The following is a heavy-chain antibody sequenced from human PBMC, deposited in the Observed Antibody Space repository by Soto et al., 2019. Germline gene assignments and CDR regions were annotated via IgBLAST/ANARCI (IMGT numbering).Heavy chain of an antibody. D-gene: IGHD3-22*01. V-gene: IGHV3-15*01. CDR2: IKSKSDGGTA. CDR3: TTYDNSRFDY. CDR1: VFSFSNAW. Sequence: WWSLRLSCIASVFSFSNAWMSWFRQIPGKGLEFVGRIKSKSDGGTAEHAAPVKGRFSLSRDDSKNTLYLQMNSLKTEDTALYYCTTYDNSRFDYWGQGTQVTVSS. J-gene: IGHJ4*02.